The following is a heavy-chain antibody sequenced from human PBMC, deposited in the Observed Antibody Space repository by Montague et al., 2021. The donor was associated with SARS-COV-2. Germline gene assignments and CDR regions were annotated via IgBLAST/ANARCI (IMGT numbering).Heavy chain of an antibody. D-gene: IGHD3-22*01. V-gene: IGHV4-34*01. Sequence: ETRSLTCAASGGSFSGLYWSWVRQSPGKGLEWIGDVNHSESTNYNPSLKGRVTISVDRSKNQFSLRLRSVTAADTAVYYCARGRGLYYESSGGLYYMDVWGEGTTVTVSS. J-gene: IGHJ6*03. CDR1: GGSFSGLY. CDR3: ARGRGLYYESSGGLYYMDV. CDR2: VNHSEST.